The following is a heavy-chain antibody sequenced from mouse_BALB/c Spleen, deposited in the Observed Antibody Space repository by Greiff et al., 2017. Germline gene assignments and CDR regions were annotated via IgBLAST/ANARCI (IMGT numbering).Heavy chain of an antibody. D-gene: IGHD2-2*01. CDR3: TSWFLYYFDY. CDR1: GYTFTSYY. CDR2: INPSNGGT. Sequence: QVQLQQSGAELVKPGASVKLSCKASGYTFTSYYMYWVKQRPGQGLEWIGGINPSNGGTNFNETFKSKATLTVDKSSSTAYMQLSSLTSEDSAVYYCTSWFLYYFDYWGQGTTLTVSS. V-gene: IGHV1S81*02. J-gene: IGHJ2*01.